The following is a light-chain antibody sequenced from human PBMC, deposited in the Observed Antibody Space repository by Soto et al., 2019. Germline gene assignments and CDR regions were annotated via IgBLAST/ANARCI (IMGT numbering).Light chain of an antibody. CDR2: GAS. CDR1: QSVSGN. CDR3: QHYNSYSEA. Sequence: IVMSQSPATLSVSPGERATLSCRASQSVSGNLAWYQQKPGQAPRLLIYGASTRATGIPDRFSGSGSGTDFTLTISRLEPEDFETYYCQHYNSYSEAFGQGTKVDIK. J-gene: IGKJ1*01. V-gene: IGKV3D-15*01.